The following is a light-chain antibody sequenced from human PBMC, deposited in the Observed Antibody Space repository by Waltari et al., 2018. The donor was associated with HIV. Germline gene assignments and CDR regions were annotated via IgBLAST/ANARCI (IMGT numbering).Light chain of an antibody. CDR1: SSDVGGYNY. CDR3: CSYAGSYTFE. J-gene: IGLJ2*01. CDR2: DVS. Sequence: QSALTQPRSVSGSPGQSVTISCTGTSSDVGGYNYVSWYQQHPGKAPKLMIYDVSKRPSGVPDRFSGSKSGNTASLTISGLQADDEADYYCCSYAGSYTFEFGGGTKLTVL. V-gene: IGLV2-11*01.